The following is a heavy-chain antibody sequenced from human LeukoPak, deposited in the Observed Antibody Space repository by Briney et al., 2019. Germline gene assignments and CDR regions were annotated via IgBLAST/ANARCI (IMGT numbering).Heavy chain of an antibody. CDR2: FDPEDGET. V-gene: IGHV1-24*01. CDR1: GYTLTELS. D-gene: IGHD3-22*01. J-gene: IGHJ6*02. Sequence: ASVKVSCKVSGYTLTELSMHSVRQAPGKGLEWMGGFDPEDGETIYAQKFQGRVTMTEDTSTDTAYMELSSLRSEDTAVYYCATELRDSSGYYYYYYGMDVWGQGTTVTVSS. CDR3: ATELRDSSGYYYYYYGMDV.